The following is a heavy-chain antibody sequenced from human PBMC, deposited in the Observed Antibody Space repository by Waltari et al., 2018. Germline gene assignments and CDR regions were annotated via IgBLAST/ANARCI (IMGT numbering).Heavy chain of an antibody. Sequence: QLQLQESGPGLVKPSETLSLTCTVPGGSISSRSYYWGWIRQPPGKGLEWIGSIYYSGSTYYNPSLKSRVTISVDTSKNQFSLKLSSVTAADTAVYYCARDSGGSYPLGQGTLVTVSS. CDR2: IYYSGST. CDR3: ARDSGGSYP. CDR1: GGSISSRSYY. J-gene: IGHJ5*02. D-gene: IGHD1-26*01. V-gene: IGHV4-39*07.